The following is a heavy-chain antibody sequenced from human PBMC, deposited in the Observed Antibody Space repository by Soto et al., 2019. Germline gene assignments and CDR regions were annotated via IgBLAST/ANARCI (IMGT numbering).Heavy chain of an antibody. J-gene: IGHJ5*02. CDR3: ARGGLLLNWFDP. Sequence: SETLSLTCAVYGGCFSGYYWSWIRQPPGKGLEWIGEINHSGSTNYNPSLKSRVTISVDTSKNQFSLKLSSVTAADTAVYYCARGGLLLNWFDPWGQGTLVTVSS. CDR2: INHSGST. CDR1: GGCFSGYY. V-gene: IGHV4-34*01.